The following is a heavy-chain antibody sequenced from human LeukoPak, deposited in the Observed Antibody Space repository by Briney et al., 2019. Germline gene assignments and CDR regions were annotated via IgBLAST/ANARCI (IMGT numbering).Heavy chain of an antibody. D-gene: IGHD5-24*01. J-gene: IGHJ6*03. CDR1: GFTVSSSY. CDR2: IYSGGST. Sequence: GGSLRLSCAASGFTVSSSYMSWVRQAPGKGLEWVSVIYSGGSTYYADSVKGRFTISRDNSKNTLYLQMNSLRAEDTAVYYCARVRDGYNSDMDVWGKGTTVTISS. CDR3: ARVRDGYNSDMDV. V-gene: IGHV3-66*01.